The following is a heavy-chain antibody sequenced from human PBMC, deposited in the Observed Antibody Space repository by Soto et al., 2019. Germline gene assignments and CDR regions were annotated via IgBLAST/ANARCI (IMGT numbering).Heavy chain of an antibody. CDR3: ARAPFDYDILTGYDY. D-gene: IGHD3-9*01. CDR2: ISAYNGNT. J-gene: IGHJ4*02. V-gene: IGHV1-18*01. Sequence: ASVKVSCKASGYTFTSYGMSWVRQAPGQGLEWMGWISAYNGNTNYAQKLQGRVTMTTDTSTSTAYMELRSLRSDDTAVYYCARAPFDYDILTGYDYWGQGTLVTVS. CDR1: GYTFTSYG.